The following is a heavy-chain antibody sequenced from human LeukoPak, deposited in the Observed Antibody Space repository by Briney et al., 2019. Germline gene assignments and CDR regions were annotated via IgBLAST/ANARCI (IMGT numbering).Heavy chain of an antibody. CDR2: INHSGST. J-gene: IGHJ4*02. Sequence: KTSETLSLTCAVYGGSFSGYYWSWIRQPPGKGLEWIGEINHSGSTNYNPSLKSRVTISVDTSKKQFSLKLSSVTAADTAVYYCAGDGIGSSTPFDYWGQGTLVTVSS. V-gene: IGHV4-34*01. CDR3: AGDGIGSSTPFDY. CDR1: GGSFSGYY. D-gene: IGHD6-6*01.